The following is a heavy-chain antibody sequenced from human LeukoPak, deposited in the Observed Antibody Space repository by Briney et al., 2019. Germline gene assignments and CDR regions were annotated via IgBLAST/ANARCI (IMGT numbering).Heavy chain of an antibody. Sequence: PSETLSLTCTVSGGSISSYYWSWIRQPAGKGLEWIGYMYYTGSTTYNPSLKSRVIMSVDTSKNQLSLKLSSVTAADTAAYYCASRPIPVDIFDSWGQGTQVTVSS. CDR3: ASRPIPVDIFDS. V-gene: IGHV4-59*08. D-gene: IGHD6-19*01. CDR2: MYYTGST. CDR1: GGSISSYY. J-gene: IGHJ4*02.